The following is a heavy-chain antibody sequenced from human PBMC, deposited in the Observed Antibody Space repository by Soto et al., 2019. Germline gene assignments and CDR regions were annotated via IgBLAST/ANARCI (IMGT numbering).Heavy chain of an antibody. Sequence: QVQLVQSGAEVKKPGASVKVSCVASGYTFTAYYIHWVRQALGQGLEWMGWINPNSGGTNNAQKFQGRVTMTRDTSISTAYMELSSLRYDDTAVYYCARKTDGSGTHPRAFYFDLWGQGTLVTLSS. V-gene: IGHV1-2*02. CDR1: GYTFTAYY. J-gene: IGHJ4*02. CDR3: ARKTDGSGTHPRAFYFDL. D-gene: IGHD3-10*01. CDR2: INPNSGGT.